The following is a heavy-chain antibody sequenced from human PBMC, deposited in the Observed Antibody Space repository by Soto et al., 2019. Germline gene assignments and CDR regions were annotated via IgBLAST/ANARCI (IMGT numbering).Heavy chain of an antibody. D-gene: IGHD5-18*01. Sequence: SETLSLTCAVYGGSFSGYYWSWIRQPPGKGLEWIGEINHSGSTNYNPSLKSRVTISVDTSKNQFSLKLSSVTAADTAVYYCARARGVGRGYSYGYFDYWGQGTLVTVSS. V-gene: IGHV4-34*01. CDR1: GGSFSGYY. CDR3: ARARGVGRGYSYGYFDY. J-gene: IGHJ4*02. CDR2: INHSGST.